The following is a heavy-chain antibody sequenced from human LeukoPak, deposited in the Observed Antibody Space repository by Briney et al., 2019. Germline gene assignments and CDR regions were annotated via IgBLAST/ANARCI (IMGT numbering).Heavy chain of an antibody. CDR1: GGTFSSYA. V-gene: IGHV1-69*01. CDR2: IIPIFGTA. Sequence: ASVKVSCKASGGTFSSYAISWVRQAPGQGLEWMGGIIPIFGTANYAQKFQGRVTITADESTSTAYMELSRLRSEDTAVYYCARGNYDFWSGYSLALGGDWFDPWGQGTLVTVSS. CDR3: ARGNYDFWSGYSLALGGDWFDP. D-gene: IGHD3-3*01. J-gene: IGHJ5*02.